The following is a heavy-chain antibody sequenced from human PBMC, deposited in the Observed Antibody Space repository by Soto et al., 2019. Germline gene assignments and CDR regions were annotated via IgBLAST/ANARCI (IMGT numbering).Heavy chain of an antibody. Sequence: QVQLVQSGAEVKKPEASVRVSCKASGYTSTNYYMHWVRQAPGQGLEWMGMINPSGDSYAQKFRGRITMTRDTSTSTVYLDLSSLRSEDTPGYYCAVYYYHTSGPFDPWGQGTLVTVSS. J-gene: IGHJ5*02. CDR1: GYTSTNYY. CDR2: INPSGD. D-gene: IGHD3-22*01. CDR3: AVYYYHTSGPFDP. V-gene: IGHV1-46*01.